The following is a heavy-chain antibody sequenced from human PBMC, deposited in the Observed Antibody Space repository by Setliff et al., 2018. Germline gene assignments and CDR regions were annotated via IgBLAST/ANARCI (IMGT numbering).Heavy chain of an antibody. Sequence: SGGSLRLSCAASGFTFSNAWMSWVRQAPGKGLEWVGRFKSIADGGTTNYAAPVQGRFTISRDDSKNTLFLQMNSLKTEDTAVYYCATGFHYYDSSATGHYYYYVDVWGKGTTVTVSS. J-gene: IGHJ6*03. CDR2: FKSIADGGTT. D-gene: IGHD3-22*01. CDR1: GFTFSNAW. CDR3: ATGFHYYDSSATGHYYYYVDV. V-gene: IGHV3-15*01.